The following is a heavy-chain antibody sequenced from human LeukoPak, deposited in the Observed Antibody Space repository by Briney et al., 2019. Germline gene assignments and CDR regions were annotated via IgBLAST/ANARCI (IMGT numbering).Heavy chain of an antibody. D-gene: IGHD4-17*01. V-gene: IGHV4-31*03. Sequence: SETLSLTCTVSGGSISSGGYYWSWIRQHPGKGLEWIGYIYNPSLKSRVTISVDTSKNQFSLKLSSVTAADTAVYYCARILRTYYGMDVWDQGTTVTVSS. CDR3: ARILRTYYGMDV. J-gene: IGHJ6*02. CDR1: GGSISSGGYY.